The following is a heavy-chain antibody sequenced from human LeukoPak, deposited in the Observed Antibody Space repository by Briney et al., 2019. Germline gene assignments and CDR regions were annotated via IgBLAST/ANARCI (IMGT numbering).Heavy chain of an antibody. D-gene: IGHD5-12*01. CDR3: ARRYSGYDDFDY. Sequence: LPGGSLRLSCAASGFTFSSYGVHWVRQAPGKGLEWVAVIWYDGSNKYYADSVKGRFTISRDNSKNTLYLQMNSLRAEDTAVYYCARRYSGYDDFDYWGQGTLVTVSS. V-gene: IGHV3-33*01. CDR1: GFTFSSYG. J-gene: IGHJ4*02. CDR2: IWYDGSNK.